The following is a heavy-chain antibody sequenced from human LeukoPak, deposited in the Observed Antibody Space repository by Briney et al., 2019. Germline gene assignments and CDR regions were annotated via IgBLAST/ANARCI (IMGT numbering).Heavy chain of an antibody. CDR2: INHSGST. CDR3: ARRLYRGSRSFDY. V-gene: IGHV4-34*09. J-gene: IGHJ4*02. D-gene: IGHD5-12*01. Sequence: PSETLSLTCAVYGGSFSGYYWSWICQPPGKGLEWIGEINHSGSTNYNPSLKSRLTMSVDTSKNQFSLELSSMTAADTAVYYCARRLYRGSRSFDYWGQGTLVTVSS. CDR1: GGSFSGYY.